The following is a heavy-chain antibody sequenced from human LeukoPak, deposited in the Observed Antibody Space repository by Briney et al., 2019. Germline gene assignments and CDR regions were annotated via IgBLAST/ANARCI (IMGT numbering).Heavy chain of an antibody. D-gene: IGHD1-26*01. CDR2: FDPEDGET. V-gene: IGHV1-24*01. CDR3: ATASGGAAIYYYGMDV. J-gene: IGHJ6*02. Sequence: ASVKVSCKVSGYTLTELSMHWVRQAPGKGLEWMGGFDPEDGETIYAQKFQGRVTMTEDTSTDTAYMELSSLRSEDTAVYYCATASGGAAIYYYGMDVWGQGTTVTVSS. CDR1: GYTLTELS.